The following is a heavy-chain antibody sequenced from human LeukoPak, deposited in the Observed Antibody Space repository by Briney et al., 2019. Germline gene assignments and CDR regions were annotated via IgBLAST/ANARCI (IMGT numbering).Heavy chain of an antibody. J-gene: IGHJ2*01. D-gene: IGHD2-21*02. CDR1: GFTFSSYS. V-gene: IGHV3-21*01. Sequence: PGGSLRLSCAASGFTFSSYSMNWVRQAPGKGLEWVSSISSSSRYIYYADSVMGRFTISRDNAENSLYLQMNSLRAEDTAVYYCARDPSYCGGDCSEQHYWYFDLWGRGTLVTVSS. CDR3: ARDPSYCGGDCSEQHYWYFDL. CDR2: ISSSSRYI.